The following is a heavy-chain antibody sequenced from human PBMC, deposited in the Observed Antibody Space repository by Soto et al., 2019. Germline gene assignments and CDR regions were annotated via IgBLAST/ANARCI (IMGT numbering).Heavy chain of an antibody. CDR2: IYSDDNT. Sequence: DVQLVKSGGGLIQPGGSLRLSCAASGITATNGHMSWVRQAPGKGLEWLSVIYSDDNTYYADAVKGRFTISRDTSKNTVYLQMNSLRAEDTAVYYCARDWNGDKYFDFWDQGSLVTVSS. CDR1: GITATNGH. J-gene: IGHJ4*02. V-gene: IGHV3-53*01. CDR3: ARDWNGDKYFDF. D-gene: IGHD4-17*01.